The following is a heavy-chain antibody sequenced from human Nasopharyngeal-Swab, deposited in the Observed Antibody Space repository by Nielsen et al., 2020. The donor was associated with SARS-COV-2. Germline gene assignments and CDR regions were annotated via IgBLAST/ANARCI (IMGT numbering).Heavy chain of an antibody. CDR3: ARDSVSGYGHGY. CDR2: ISGSSSTI. Sequence: VRQAPGKGLECVSYISGSSSTIYYADSVKGRFTISRDNAKNSLYLQMNSLRDEDTAVYYCARDSVSGYGHGYWGQGTPVTVSS. V-gene: IGHV3-48*02. D-gene: IGHD5-12*01. J-gene: IGHJ4*02.